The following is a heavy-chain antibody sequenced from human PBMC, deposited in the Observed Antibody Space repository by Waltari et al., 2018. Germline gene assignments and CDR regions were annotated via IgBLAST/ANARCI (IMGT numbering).Heavy chain of an antibody. V-gene: IGHV4-59*01. J-gene: IGHJ6*02. CDR2: IYYSGST. D-gene: IGHD3-3*01. CDR1: GGSISSYY. Sequence: QVQLQESGPGLVKPSETLSLTCTVSGGSISSYYWSWIRQPPGKGLEWIGYIYYSGSTNYNPSLKSRVTRSVDTSKNQFSLKLSSVTAADTAVYYCARGTTYYDFWSGLSETYGMDVWGQGTTVTVSS. CDR3: ARGTTYYDFWSGLSETYGMDV.